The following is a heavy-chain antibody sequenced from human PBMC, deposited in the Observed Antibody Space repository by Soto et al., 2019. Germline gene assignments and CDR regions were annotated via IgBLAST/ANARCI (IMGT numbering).Heavy chain of an antibody. CDR1: GCTFTGYY. J-gene: IGHJ3*02. V-gene: IGHV1-2*02. CDR3: ARASGFGGVIGAPPSAAFDI. D-gene: IGHD3-16*02. CDR2: INPNSGGT. Sequence: GASVKVSCKASGCTFTGYYMHWVRQAPGQGLEWMGWINPNSGGTNYAQKFQGRVTMTRDTSISTAYMELSRLRSDDTAVYYCARASGFGGVIGAPPSAAFDIWGQGTMVTVSS.